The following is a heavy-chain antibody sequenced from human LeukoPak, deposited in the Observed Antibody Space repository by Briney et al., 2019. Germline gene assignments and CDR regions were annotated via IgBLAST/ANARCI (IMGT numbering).Heavy chain of an antibody. V-gene: IGHV3-33*01. J-gene: IGHJ4*02. Sequence: GGSLRLSCAAAGFTFSSYCMHWDRQAPSKGLEWEAVIWYDGSNKYYADSVKGRFTISRDNSKNTLYLQMNSLRAEDTAVNYCARDHRLITFGGALGDWGQGTLVTVSS. CDR1: GFTFSSYC. CDR3: ARDHRLITFGGALGD. CDR2: IWYDGSNK. D-gene: IGHD3-16*01.